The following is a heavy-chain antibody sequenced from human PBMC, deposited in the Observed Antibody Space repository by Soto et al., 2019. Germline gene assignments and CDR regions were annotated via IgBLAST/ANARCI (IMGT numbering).Heavy chain of an antibody. J-gene: IGHJ4*02. CDR1: GGSISGSY. D-gene: IGHD6-13*01. V-gene: IGHV3-23*01. Sequence: PSETLSLTCTVSGGSISGSYWSWIRQPPGKGLEWVSTISGSGGSTYYADSVKGRFTISRDNSKNTLYLQMNSLRAEDTAVYYCAKDQGSSWYEIDYWGQGTLVTVSS. CDR2: ISGSGGST. CDR3: AKDQGSSWYEIDY.